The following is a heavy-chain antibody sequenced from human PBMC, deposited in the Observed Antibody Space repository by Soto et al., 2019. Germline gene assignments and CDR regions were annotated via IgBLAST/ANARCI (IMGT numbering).Heavy chain of an antibody. CDR1: GYTFTSYY. Sequence: EAAVKVSCKASGYTFTSYYRYWVGQAPGQGLEWMGIINPSGGSTSYAQKFQGRVTMTRDTSTSTVYMELSSLRSEDTAVYYCAGGSSGWPSQSFDYWGQGNLVTVSS. V-gene: IGHV1-46*01. D-gene: IGHD6-19*01. J-gene: IGHJ4*02. CDR3: AGGSSGWPSQSFDY. CDR2: INPSGGST.